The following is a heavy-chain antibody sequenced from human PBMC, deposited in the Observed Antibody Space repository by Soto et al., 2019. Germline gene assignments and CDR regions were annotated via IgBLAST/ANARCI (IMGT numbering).Heavy chain of an antibody. D-gene: IGHD3-3*01. CDR3: ARLTYYDFWSGHYYYYGMDV. J-gene: IGHJ6*02. Sequence: PGGSLRLSCAASGFTFSSYWMSWVRQAPGKGLEWVANIKQDGSEKYYVDSVKGRFTISRDSAKNSLYLQMNSLRAEDTAVYYCARLTYYDFWSGHYYYYGMDVWGQGTTVTVSS. CDR1: GFTFSSYW. V-gene: IGHV3-7*01. CDR2: IKQDGSEK.